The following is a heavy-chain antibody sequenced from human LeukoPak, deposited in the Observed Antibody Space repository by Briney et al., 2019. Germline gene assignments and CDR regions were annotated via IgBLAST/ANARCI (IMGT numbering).Heavy chain of an antibody. V-gene: IGHV3-9*01. D-gene: IGHD3-9*01. CDR1: GFTFDDYA. CDR2: ISWNSGSI. CDR3: ARDPADQYYDILTGYYFGSRYFDY. J-gene: IGHJ4*02. Sequence: PGGSLRLSCAASGFTFDDYAMHWVRQAPGKGLEWVSGISWNSGSIGYADSVKGRFTISRDNAKNSLYLQMNSLRAEDTAVYYCARDPADQYYDILTGYYFGSRYFDYWGQGTLVTVSS.